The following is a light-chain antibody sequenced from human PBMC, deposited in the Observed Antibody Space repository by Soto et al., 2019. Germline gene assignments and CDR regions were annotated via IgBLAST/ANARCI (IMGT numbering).Light chain of an antibody. CDR3: QQYSTSLT. Sequence: EILMTQSPATLSVSPGERVILSSRASQSVGSTLAWYQQKPGQAPRLLIRGASTRATGVPARFSGSGSGTEFTLTISSLQCEDFAVYYCQQYSTSLTFGGGTTLEIK. J-gene: IGKJ4*02. CDR2: GAS. V-gene: IGKV3-15*01. CDR1: QSVGST.